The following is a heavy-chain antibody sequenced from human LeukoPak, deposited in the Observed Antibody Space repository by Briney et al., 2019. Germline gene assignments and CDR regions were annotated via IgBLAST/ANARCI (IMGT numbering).Heavy chain of an antibody. V-gene: IGHV1-69*13. CDR3: ARGTAYFWSALLYY. J-gene: IGHJ4*02. CDR1: GSTFSSYA. D-gene: IGHD3-3*01. CDR2: IIPIFGTA. Sequence: SSGKVSCKASGSTFSSYAISWVRQAPGQGLEWMGGIIPIFGTANYAQKFQGRVTITADESTSTAYMELSSVRSEDTAVYYCARGTAYFWSALLYYWGQGTLVTVSS.